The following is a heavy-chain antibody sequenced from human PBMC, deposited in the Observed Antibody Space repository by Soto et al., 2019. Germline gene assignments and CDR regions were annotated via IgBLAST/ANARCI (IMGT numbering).Heavy chain of an antibody. J-gene: IGHJ6*02. CDR1: GFIFSRFG. Sequence: QVQLVESGGGVVQPGRSLRLSCAASGFIFSRFGMHWVRQAQGKGLEWVVVIWYDGSNQKYGDSGKGRFTISRDNSKNTVYLQMNSLRSEDPGVYSCARYAGIAAAGSYYCYGVNVWGQGTTVSVSS. CDR2: IWYDGSNQ. V-gene: IGHV3-33*01. D-gene: IGHD6-13*01. CDR3: ARYAGIAAAGSYYCYGVNV.